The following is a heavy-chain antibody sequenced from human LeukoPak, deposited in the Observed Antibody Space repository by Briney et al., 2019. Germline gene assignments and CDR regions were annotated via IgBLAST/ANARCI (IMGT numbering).Heavy chain of an antibody. V-gene: IGHV4-59*01. D-gene: IGHD2-15*01. CDR2: VYYSGST. CDR3: ARRVASRPVYCFDY. Sequence: SETLSLTCTVSGGSLSTYYWSWIRQPPGKGLEWIGYVYYSGSTKYNPSLTSRVTISVDTSKNQFSLKLSSVTAADTAIYYCARRVASRPVYCFDYWGQGKLVTVSS. CDR1: GGSLSTYY. J-gene: IGHJ4*02.